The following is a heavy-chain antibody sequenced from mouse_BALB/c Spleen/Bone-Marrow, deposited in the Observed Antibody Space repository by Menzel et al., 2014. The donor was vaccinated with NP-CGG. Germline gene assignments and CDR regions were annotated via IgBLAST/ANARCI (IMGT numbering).Heavy chain of an antibody. CDR3: ARNWDVDY. CDR1: GYSFTSYY. V-gene: IGHV1S135*01. J-gene: IGHJ2*01. D-gene: IGHD4-1*01. Sequence: VQLQQSGPELMKPGASVKISCKASGYSFTSYYMHWVKQSHGKSLEWIGYIDPFNGATSYNQKFKGKATLTVDKSSSTAYMHLGSLTSEDSAVYYCARNWDVDYWGQGTTLTVSS. CDR2: IDPFNGAT.